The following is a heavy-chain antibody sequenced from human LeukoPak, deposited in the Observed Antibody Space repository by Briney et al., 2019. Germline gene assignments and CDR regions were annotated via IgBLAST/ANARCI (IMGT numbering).Heavy chain of an antibody. CDR1: GFTFSSYA. CDR3: AKVSRGYSYGYEFDY. D-gene: IGHD5-18*01. Sequence: GGSLRLSCAASGFTFSSYAMSWVRQAPGKGLEWVSAISGSGGSTYYADSVKGRFTISRDNSKNTLYLQMKSLRAEDTAVYYCAKVSRGYSYGYEFDYWGQGTLVTVSS. J-gene: IGHJ4*02. CDR2: ISGSGGST. V-gene: IGHV3-23*01.